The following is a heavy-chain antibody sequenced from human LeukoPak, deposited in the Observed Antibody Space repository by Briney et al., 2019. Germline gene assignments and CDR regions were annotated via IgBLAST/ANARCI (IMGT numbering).Heavy chain of an antibody. J-gene: IGHJ4*02. CDR2: IYYSGST. Sequence: SETLSLTCTVSGGSMSSYYWSWIRQPPGKGLEWIGYIYYSGSTYYNPSLKSRVTISVDTSKNQFSLKLSSVTAADTAVYYCARQPSGWADYWGQGTLVTVSS. V-gene: IGHV4-59*04. D-gene: IGHD6-19*01. CDR3: ARQPSGWADY. CDR1: GGSMSSYY.